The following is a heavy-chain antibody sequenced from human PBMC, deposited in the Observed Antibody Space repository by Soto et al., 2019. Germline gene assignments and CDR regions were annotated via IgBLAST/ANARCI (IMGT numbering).Heavy chain of an antibody. CDR2: VNWNGGST. Sequence: EVQLVESGGGVLRPGGSLRLSCAASGFTFDDYGMSWARQAPGKGLEWVSGVNWNGGSTGYADSVKGRFTISRDNAKTSLYLQMNSLRAEDTGFYYCVRGASLNFDYWGQGTLVTVSS. CDR3: VRGASLNFDY. V-gene: IGHV3-20*04. J-gene: IGHJ4*02. CDR1: GFTFDDYG. D-gene: IGHD1-26*01.